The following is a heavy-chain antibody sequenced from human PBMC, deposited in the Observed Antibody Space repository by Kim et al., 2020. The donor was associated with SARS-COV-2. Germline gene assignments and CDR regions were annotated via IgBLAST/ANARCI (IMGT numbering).Heavy chain of an antibody. J-gene: IGHJ4*02. Sequence: KGRFTISRDTAKNSLYLQMNSLRAEDTAVYYCARELRSTAYMVRGAYFDYWGQGTLVTVSS. CDR3: ARELRSTAYMVRGAYFDY. V-gene: IGHV3-11*06. D-gene: IGHD3-10*01.